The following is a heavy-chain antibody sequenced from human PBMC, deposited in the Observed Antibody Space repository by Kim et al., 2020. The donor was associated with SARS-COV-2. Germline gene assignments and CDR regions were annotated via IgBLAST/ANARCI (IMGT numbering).Heavy chain of an antibody. Sequence: SETLSLTCAVYGGSFSGYFWSWIRQPAGKGLEWIGGINHGGSTDYNNNPSLKSRVTMSVDTSKNQFSLNLNSVTAADTAVYYCARGIRHENAHFYYFDS. D-gene: IGHD2-2*01. J-gene: IGHJ4*01. CDR1: GGSFSGYF. CDR2: INHGGST. V-gene: IGHV4-34*01. CDR3: ARGIRHENAHFYYFDS.